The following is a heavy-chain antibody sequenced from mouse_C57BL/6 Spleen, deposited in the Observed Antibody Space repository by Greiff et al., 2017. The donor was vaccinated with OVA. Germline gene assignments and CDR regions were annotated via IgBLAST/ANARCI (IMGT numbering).Heavy chain of an antibody. V-gene: IGHV5-17*01. J-gene: IGHJ4*01. CDR3: AKGFDYSYAMDY. D-gene: IGHD2-4*01. CDR1: GFTFSDYG. CDR2: ISSGSSTI. Sequence: DVKLVESGGGLVKPGGSLKLSCAASGFTFSDYGMHWVRQAPEKGLEWVAYISSGSSTIYYADTVKGRFTITRDNAKNTLFLQMTSLRSEDTAMYCCAKGFDYSYAMDYWGQGTSVTVSS.